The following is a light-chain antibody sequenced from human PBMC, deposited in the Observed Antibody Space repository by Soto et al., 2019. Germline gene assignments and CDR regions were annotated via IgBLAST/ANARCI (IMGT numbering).Light chain of an antibody. V-gene: IGLV2-8*01. CDR3: SSYAGSNNPLYV. CDR1: SSDVGGYNY. Sequence: QXALTQPPSASGSPGQSVTISCTGTSSDVGGYNYVSWYQQHPGKAPKLMIYEVSKRPSGVPDRFSGSKSGNTASLTVSGLQAEDEADYYCSSYAGSNNPLYVFGTGTKVTVL. CDR2: EVS. J-gene: IGLJ1*01.